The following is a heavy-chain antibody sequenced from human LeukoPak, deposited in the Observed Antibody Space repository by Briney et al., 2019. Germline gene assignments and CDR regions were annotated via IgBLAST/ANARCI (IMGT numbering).Heavy chain of an antibody. V-gene: IGHV3-74*01. D-gene: IGHD2-2*02. J-gene: IGHJ4*02. CDR1: GFTFSSYW. CDR2: INSDGSST. Sequence: QTGGSLRLSCAASGFTFSSYWMHWVRQAPGKGLVWVSRINSDGSSTSYADSVKGRFTISRDNSKNTLYLQMNSLRAEDTAVYYCAKDFSAAAILHPHDYWGQGTVITVSS. CDR3: AKDFSAAAILHPHDY.